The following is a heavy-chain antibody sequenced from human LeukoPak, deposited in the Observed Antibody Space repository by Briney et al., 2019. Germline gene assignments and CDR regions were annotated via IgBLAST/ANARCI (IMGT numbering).Heavy chain of an antibody. J-gene: IGHJ4*02. Sequence: GGSLRLSCAASGFTFDDYAMHWVRHAPGKGLEWVSGISWNSGSVGYVGSVKGRFTISRDNAKNSLYLQMNSLRAEDAALYYCAKDRAAGLAQNYFDYWGQGTLVTVSS. D-gene: IGHD3-10*01. CDR3: AKDRAAGLAQNYFDY. CDR1: GFTFDDYA. CDR2: ISWNSGSV. V-gene: IGHV3-9*01.